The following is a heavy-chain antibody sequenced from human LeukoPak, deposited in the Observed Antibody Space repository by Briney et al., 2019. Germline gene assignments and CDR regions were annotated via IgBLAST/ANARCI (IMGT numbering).Heavy chain of an antibody. Sequence: PGGSLRLSCAASGFTFSNAWMSWVRQAPGKGLEWVGRIKSKTDGGTTDYAAPVKGRFTISRDDSKNTLYLQMNSLKTEDTAVYYCTTDPRYSSSTSPNWGQGTLVTVSS. CDR3: TTDPRYSSSTSPN. V-gene: IGHV3-15*01. CDR1: GFTFSNAW. CDR2: IKSKTDGGTT. D-gene: IGHD6-13*01. J-gene: IGHJ4*02.